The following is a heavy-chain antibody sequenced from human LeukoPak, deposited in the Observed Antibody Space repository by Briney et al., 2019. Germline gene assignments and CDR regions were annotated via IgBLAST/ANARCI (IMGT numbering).Heavy chain of an antibody. CDR2: INPNSGGT. CDR1: GYTFTGYY. J-gene: IGHJ4*02. CDR3: ARFCGGDCYRN. D-gene: IGHD2-21*02. V-gene: IGHV1-2*06. Sequence: GASVKVSCKASGYTFTGYYMHWVRQAPGQGLEWMGRINPNSGGTNYAQKFQGRVTMTRDASISTVYMELSRLRSDDTAVYYCARFCGGDCYRNWGQGTLVTVSS.